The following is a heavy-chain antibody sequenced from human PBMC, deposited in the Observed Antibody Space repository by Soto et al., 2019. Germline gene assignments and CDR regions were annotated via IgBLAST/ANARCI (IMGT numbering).Heavy chain of an antibody. J-gene: IGHJ4*02. V-gene: IGHV3-7*01. Sequence: EVQLVESGGGLVQPGGSLRLSCAASGLTFSYYWMGWVRQAPGKGLEWVATIKHDGSDKYYVDSVKGRFTISRDNAKNSLYLQRESLRAEDTAVYYWATTSRGGEALYWGQGTLVTVSS. CDR1: GLTFSYYW. D-gene: IGHD3-16*01. CDR2: IKHDGSDK. CDR3: ATTSRGGEALY.